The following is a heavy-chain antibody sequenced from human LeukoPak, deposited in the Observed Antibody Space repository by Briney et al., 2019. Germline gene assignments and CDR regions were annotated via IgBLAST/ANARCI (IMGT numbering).Heavy chain of an antibody. D-gene: IGHD1-26*01. CDR1: GFAVSSNF. CDR3: VRSLNSGSYADL. J-gene: IGHJ5*02. V-gene: IGHV3-53*01. Sequence: PGESLRLSCAASGFAVSSNFMSWVRQAPGKGLEWVAFLYSVGTTYYADSVKGRFTIFRDTSKNTLYLQMNSLRVDDTAVYYCVRSLNSGSYADLWGQGTLITVSS. CDR2: LYSVGTT.